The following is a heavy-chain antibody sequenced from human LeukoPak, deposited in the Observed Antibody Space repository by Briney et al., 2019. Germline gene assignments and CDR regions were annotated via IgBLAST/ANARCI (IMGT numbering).Heavy chain of an antibody. J-gene: IGHJ3*02. V-gene: IGHV4-59*12. D-gene: IGHD3-10*01. CDR2: IYYSGST. CDR3: ARDGSQLLWFGESRGDAFDI. Sequence: SETLSLTCTVSGGSISSYYWSWIRQPPGKGLEWIGYIYYSGSTNYNPSLKSRVTISVDTSKNQFSLKLSSVTAADTAVYYCARDGSQLLWFGESRGDAFDIWGQGTMVTVSS. CDR1: GGSISSYY.